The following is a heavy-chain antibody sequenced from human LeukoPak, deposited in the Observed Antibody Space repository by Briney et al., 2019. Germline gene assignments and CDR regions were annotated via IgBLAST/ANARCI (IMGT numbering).Heavy chain of an antibody. CDR2: IYTSGST. V-gene: IGHV4-4*07. J-gene: IGHJ6*02. CDR1: GGSISSYY. CDR3: ARDRGSGWPHYYYYGMDV. D-gene: IGHD6-19*01. Sequence: PSETLSLTCTVSGGSISSYYWSWIRQPAGKGLEWIGRIYTSGSTNYNPSLKSRVTMSVDTSKNQFSLKLCSVTAADTAVYYCARDRGSGWPHYYYYGMDVWGQGTTVTVSS.